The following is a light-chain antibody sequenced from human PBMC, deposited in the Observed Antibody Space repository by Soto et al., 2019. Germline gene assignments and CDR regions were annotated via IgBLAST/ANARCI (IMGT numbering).Light chain of an antibody. Sequence: QSVLTQPPSVSAAPGQKVTISCSGSSSNIGNNYVSWYQQLPGTAPKLLIYDNNKRPSGIPDRFSGSKSGTSATLGITGLQTGDEADYYCGTWASSLSKVFGGGTQLTVL. J-gene: IGLJ2*01. CDR1: SSNIGNNY. CDR3: GTWASSLSKV. V-gene: IGLV1-51*01. CDR2: DNN.